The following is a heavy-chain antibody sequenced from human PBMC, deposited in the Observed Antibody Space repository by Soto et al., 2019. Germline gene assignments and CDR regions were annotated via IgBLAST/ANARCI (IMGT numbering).Heavy chain of an antibody. V-gene: IGHV3-48*03. CDR2: ISTGGSSI. CDR1: GASIRSYY. CDR3: TRVRAGAAVGYYGMDV. J-gene: IGHJ6*02. D-gene: IGHD6-13*01. Sequence: LSLTCSVSGASIRSYYWHWVRQAPGKGLEWVSYISTGGSSIYYADSVKGRFTISRDNAKNSVYLQMNSLRAEDTAVYYCTRVRAGAAVGYYGMDVWGQGTTVTVSS.